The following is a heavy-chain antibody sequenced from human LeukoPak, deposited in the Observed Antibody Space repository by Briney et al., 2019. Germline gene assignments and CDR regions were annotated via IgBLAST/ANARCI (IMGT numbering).Heavy chain of an antibody. D-gene: IGHD1-26*01. CDR3: ARRTILGASFDY. CDR1: GYSISSSNW. V-gene: IGHV4-39*01. J-gene: IGHJ4*02. CDR2: IYYSGST. Sequence: SETLSLTCAVSGYSISSSNWWGWIRQPPGKGLEWIGSIYYSGSTYYNPSLKSRVTISVDTSKNQFSLKLSSVTAADTAVYYCARRTILGASFDYWGQGTLVTVSS.